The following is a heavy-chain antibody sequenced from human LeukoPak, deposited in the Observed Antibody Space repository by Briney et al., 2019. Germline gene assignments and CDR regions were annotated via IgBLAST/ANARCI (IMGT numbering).Heavy chain of an antibody. V-gene: IGHV1-2*02. CDR2: INSNSGGT. CDR3: ARDISWEDFDY. Sequence: GASVKVSCKASGYIFTGYYIHWVRQAPGQGLEWMGWINSNSGGTNYAQKFQGRVTMTRDTSISTAYMELTRLRSDDTAVYYCARDISWEDFDYWGQGTLVTVSS. J-gene: IGHJ4*02. D-gene: IGHD6-13*01. CDR1: GYIFTGYY.